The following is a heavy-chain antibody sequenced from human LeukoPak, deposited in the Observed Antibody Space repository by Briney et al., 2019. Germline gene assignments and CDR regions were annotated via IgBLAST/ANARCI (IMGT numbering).Heavy chain of an antibody. CDR2: IIPILDIV. CDR1: GGTFSSYT. Sequence: SVKFSCKGSGGTFSSYTISWVRQAPGQGLEWMGRIIPILDIVNYAQDFQGRVTINADKSTSTAYMELSSLKSDDTAVYYCARGGGNLAFDIWGQGTMVTVSS. V-gene: IGHV1-69*02. D-gene: IGHD4-23*01. J-gene: IGHJ3*02. CDR3: ARGGGNLAFDI.